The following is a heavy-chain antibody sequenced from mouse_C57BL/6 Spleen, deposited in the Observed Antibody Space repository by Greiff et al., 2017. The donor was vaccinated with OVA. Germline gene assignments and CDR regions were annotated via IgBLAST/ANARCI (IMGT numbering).Heavy chain of an antibody. Sequence: EVQVVESGGGLVKPGGSLKLSCAASGFTFSSYAMSWVRQTPEKRLEWVATISDGGSYTYYPDNVKGRFTISRDNAKNNLYLQMSHLKSEDTAMYYCARDRGYYYGSSNWYFDVWGTGTTVTVSS. D-gene: IGHD1-1*01. CDR2: ISDGGSYT. V-gene: IGHV5-4*01. CDR1: GFTFSSYA. J-gene: IGHJ1*03. CDR3: ARDRGYYYGSSNWYFDV.